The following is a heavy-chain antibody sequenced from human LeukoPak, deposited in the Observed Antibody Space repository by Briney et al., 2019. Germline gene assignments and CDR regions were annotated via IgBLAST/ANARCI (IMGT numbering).Heavy chain of an antibody. CDR1: GFTFSSYE. CDR2: ISGGGTVT. J-gene: IGHJ4*02. V-gene: IGHV3-23*01. CDR3: AKTSVGGGRIIGSGYFDN. Sequence: PGGSLRLSCAASGFTFSSYEMNWVRQAPGKGLEWVSIISGGGTVTYYADSVKGRFTISRENSKNTLYLQMNSLRAEDTAVYYCAKTSVGGGRIIGSGYFDNWGQGTLVTVSS. D-gene: IGHD2-15*01.